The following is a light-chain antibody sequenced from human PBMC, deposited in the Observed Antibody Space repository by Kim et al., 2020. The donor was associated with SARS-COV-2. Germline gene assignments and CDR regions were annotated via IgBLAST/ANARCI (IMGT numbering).Light chain of an antibody. V-gene: IGLV2-14*01. J-gene: IGLJ1*01. CDR1: SSDVGGYNY. CDR2: DVS. CDR3: SSYTSSSTYV. Sequence: QSVLTQPASVSGSPGQSITISCTGTSSDVGGYNYVSWYQQHPGKAPKVMIYDVSKRPSGVSNRSSGSKSGNTASLTISGRQAEDEADYYCSSYTSSSTYVFGTGTKVTVL.